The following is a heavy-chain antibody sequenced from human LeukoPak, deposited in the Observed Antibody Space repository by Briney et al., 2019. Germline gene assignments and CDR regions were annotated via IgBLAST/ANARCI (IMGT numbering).Heavy chain of an antibody. V-gene: IGHV4-30-4*08. CDR2: IYYSGST. CDR3: ARAVVIVVVTDSFYSDY. J-gene: IGHJ4*02. Sequence: PSQTLSLTCTVSGGSISSGDYYWSWIRQPPGKGLEWIGYIYYSGSTYYNPSLKSRVTISVDTSKNQFSLKLSSVTAADTAVYYCARAVVIVVVTDSFYSDYWGQGTLVTVSS. D-gene: IGHD3-22*01. CDR1: GGSISSGDYY.